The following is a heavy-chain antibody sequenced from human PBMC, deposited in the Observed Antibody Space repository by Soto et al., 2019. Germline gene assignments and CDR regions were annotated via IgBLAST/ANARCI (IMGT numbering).Heavy chain of an antibody. CDR1: GGSISSSSYY. J-gene: IGHJ4*02. CDR2: IYYSGST. Sequence: PSETLSLTCTVSGGSISSSSYYWGWIRQPPGKGLEWIGSIYYSGSTYYNPSLKSRVTISVDTSKNQFSLKLSSVTAADTAVYYCARRLRYFDWLLSTYYFDYWGQGTLVTVSS. D-gene: IGHD3-9*01. V-gene: IGHV4-39*01. CDR3: ARRLRYFDWLLSTYYFDY.